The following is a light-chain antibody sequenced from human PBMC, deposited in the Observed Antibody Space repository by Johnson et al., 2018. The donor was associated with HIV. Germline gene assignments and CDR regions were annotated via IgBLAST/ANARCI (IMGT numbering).Light chain of an antibody. CDR3: GTWDSSLGAYV. CDR1: SSNIGNNY. J-gene: IGLJ1*01. Sequence: QSVLTQPPSVSAAPGQKVTISCSGSSSNIGNNYVSWYQQLPGTAPKLLIYDNNKRPSGIPDRFSGSKSGTSATLGITGLQTGDEADYYCGTWDSSLGAYVFGTGTKVTIV. V-gene: IGLV1-51*01. CDR2: DNN.